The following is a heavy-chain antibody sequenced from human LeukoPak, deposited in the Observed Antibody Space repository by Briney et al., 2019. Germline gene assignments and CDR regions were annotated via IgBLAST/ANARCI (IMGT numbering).Heavy chain of an antibody. J-gene: IGHJ5*02. V-gene: IGHV5-51*01. D-gene: IGHD3-3*01. Sequence: GESLKISCKGSGYSFSNYWIGWVRQMPGKGLEWMGIIYPDDSDTRYSPSFQGQVTISVDKSTSTAYLQWSSLKASDTAIYYCARRDGDATIYRFDPWGQGTLVTVSS. CDR1: GYSFSNYW. CDR3: ARRDGDATIYRFDP. CDR2: IYPDDSDT.